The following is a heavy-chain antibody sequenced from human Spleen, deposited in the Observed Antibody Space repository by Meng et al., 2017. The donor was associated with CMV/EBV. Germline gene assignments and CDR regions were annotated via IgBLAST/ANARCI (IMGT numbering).Heavy chain of an antibody. CDR2: ISSSGSTI. D-gene: IGHD2-21*01. CDR3: AREDCGGDCYPYYYYGMDV. J-gene: IGHJ6*02. CDR1: GFTFSDYY. Sequence: GESLKISCAASGFTFSDYYMSWIRQAPGKGLEWVSYISSSGSTIYYADSVKGRFTISRDNAKNSLYLQMNSLRAEDTAVYYCAREDCGGDCYPYYYYGMDVWGQGTTVTVSS. V-gene: IGHV3-11*04.